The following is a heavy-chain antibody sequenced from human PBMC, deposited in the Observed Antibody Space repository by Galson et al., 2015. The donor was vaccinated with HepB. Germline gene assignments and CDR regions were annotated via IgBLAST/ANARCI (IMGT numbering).Heavy chain of an antibody. V-gene: IGHV4-34*01. D-gene: IGHD6-13*01. CDR1: GGSFSGYY. J-gene: IGHJ4*02. Sequence: SETLSLTCAVYGGSFSGYYWSWIRQPPGKGLEWIGEINHSGSTNYNPSLKSRVTISVDTSKNQFSLKLSSVTAADTAVYYCARVGGLRSSRRKHDYWGQGTRVTVSS. CDR3: ARVGGLRSSRRKHDY. CDR2: INHSGST.